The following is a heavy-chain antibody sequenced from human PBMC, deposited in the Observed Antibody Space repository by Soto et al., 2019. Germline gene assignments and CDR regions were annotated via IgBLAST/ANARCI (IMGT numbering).Heavy chain of an antibody. J-gene: IGHJ4*02. CDR2: IKQDGSEE. D-gene: IGHD6-19*01. Sequence: EVQLVESGGGLVQPGGSLRLSCADSGFSSSPFWMTWVRQAPGKGLEWVALIKQDGSEELYVDSVKGRFTISRDNAKNSVYLQMDRLRVEDTAGYYGKGGSGWLQTDWGQGTLVTVSS. V-gene: IGHV3-7*01. CDR3: KGGSGWLQTD. CDR1: GFSSSPFW.